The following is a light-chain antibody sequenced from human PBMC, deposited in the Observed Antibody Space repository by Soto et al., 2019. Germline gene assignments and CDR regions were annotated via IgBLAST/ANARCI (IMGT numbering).Light chain of an antibody. CDR1: SGSIASNY. CDR2: EDN. V-gene: IGLV6-57*02. J-gene: IGLJ3*02. Sequence: NFMLTQPHSVSESPGKTVTISCTGSSGSIASNYVQWYQQRPGSAPTTVIYEDNQRPSGVPDRFSGSIDSSSNSASLTISGLTTEDEADYYCQSYDSSNSLVFGGGTKLTVL. CDR3: QSYDSSNSLV.